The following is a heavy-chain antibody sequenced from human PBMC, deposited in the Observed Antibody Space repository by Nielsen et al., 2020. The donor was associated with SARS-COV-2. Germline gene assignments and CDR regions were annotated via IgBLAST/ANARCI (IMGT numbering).Heavy chain of an antibody. CDR1: GFTFSSYG. CDR2: ISYDGSNK. Sequence: GESLKISCAASGFTFSSYGMHWVRQAPGKGLEWVAVISYDGSNKYYADSVKGRFTISRDNSKNTLYLQMNSLRAEDTAVYYCATDFTQQLVSNVYYYYGMDVWGQGTTVTVSS. V-gene: IGHV3-30*03. J-gene: IGHJ6*02. D-gene: IGHD6-13*01. CDR3: ATDFTQQLVSNVYYYYGMDV.